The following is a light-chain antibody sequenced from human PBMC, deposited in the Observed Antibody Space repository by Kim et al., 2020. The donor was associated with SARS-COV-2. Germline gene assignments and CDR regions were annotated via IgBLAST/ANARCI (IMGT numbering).Light chain of an antibody. J-gene: IGKJ3*01. Sequence: DIQMTQSQSSLSASVGDRVTITCRASQSINTYLNWYQQKPGRAPRLLIYAVSNLQSGVPSRFSGSGSGTVFSGSATDFTLTISSLQPEDVATYFCQQSYSGFTFGPGTKVDIK. V-gene: IGKV1-39*01. CDR1: QSINTY. CDR2: AVS. CDR3: QQSYSGFT.